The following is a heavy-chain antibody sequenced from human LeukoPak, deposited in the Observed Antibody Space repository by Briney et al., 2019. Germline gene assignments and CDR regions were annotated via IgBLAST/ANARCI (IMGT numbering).Heavy chain of an antibody. CDR2: IKQDGSEK. V-gene: IGHV3-7*01. Sequence: AGSLRLSCAASGFTFSSYWMSWVRQAPGKGLEWMANIKQDGSEKYYVDSGKGRFTISRDNAKNSLYLQMNSLRAEDTAVYYCARETLFYGDYDYWGQGTLVTVSS. CDR1: GFTFSSYW. D-gene: IGHD4-17*01. CDR3: ARETLFYGDYDY. J-gene: IGHJ4*02.